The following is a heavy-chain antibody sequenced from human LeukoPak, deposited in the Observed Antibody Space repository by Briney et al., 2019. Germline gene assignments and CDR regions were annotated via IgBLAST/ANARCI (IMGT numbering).Heavy chain of an antibody. Sequence: SETLSLTCTVSGGSISSSGYYWGWLRQPPGKGLEWIGSIYYSGSTFYNPSLKSRVTMSVDTSKYQFSLKLSSVTAADTAVYYCASIVTAMVRRFDYWGQGTLVTVSS. V-gene: IGHV4-39*01. CDR3: ASIVTAMVRRFDY. CDR2: IYYSGST. D-gene: IGHD5-18*01. CDR1: GGSISSSGYY. J-gene: IGHJ4*02.